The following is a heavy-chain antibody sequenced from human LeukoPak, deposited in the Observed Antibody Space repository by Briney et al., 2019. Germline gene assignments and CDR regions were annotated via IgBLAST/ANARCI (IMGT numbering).Heavy chain of an antibody. CDR2: INPNSGGT. D-gene: IGHD2-21*01. Sequence: ASVKVSCKTSGYSFTDYYMHWVRQAPGQGLEWMGWINPNSGGTSSAQKFQGRVTMTRDTSITAVYMEVSWLTSDDTAIYYCARADRLDGGPYLIGPWGQGTLVTVSS. CDR1: GYSFTDYY. CDR3: ARADRLDGGPYLIGP. V-gene: IGHV1-2*02. J-gene: IGHJ5*02.